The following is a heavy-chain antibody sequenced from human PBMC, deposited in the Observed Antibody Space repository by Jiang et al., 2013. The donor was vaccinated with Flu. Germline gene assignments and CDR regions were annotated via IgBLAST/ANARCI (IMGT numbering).Heavy chain of an antibody. J-gene: IGHJ6*02. Sequence: GLVKPSETLPLTCTVSSGSISSHYWSWIRQPPGKGLEWIGYIHNSGTTNYNPSLKSRVTISIGTSTNQFSLKLISVTAPDTAVYYCARSYCGGDCYSMFGYSYYGMDVWGQGTTVTVSS. CDR2: IHNSGTT. V-gene: IGHV4-59*08. CDR1: SGSISSHY. CDR3: ARSYCGGDCYSMFGYSYYGMDV. D-gene: IGHD2-21*02.